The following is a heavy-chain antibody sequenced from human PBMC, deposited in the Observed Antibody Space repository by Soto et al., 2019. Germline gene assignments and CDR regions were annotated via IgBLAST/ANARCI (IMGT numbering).Heavy chain of an antibody. D-gene: IGHD6-19*01. CDR2: INHSGST. Sequence: SETLSLTCAVYGGSFSGYYWSWIRQPPGKGLEWIGEINHSGSTNYNPSLKSRVTISVDTSKSQFSLKLSSVTAADTAVYYCARDSGWYRYYYYGMDVWGQGTTVTVSS. CDR1: GGSFSGYY. V-gene: IGHV4-34*01. J-gene: IGHJ6*02. CDR3: ARDSGWYRYYYYGMDV.